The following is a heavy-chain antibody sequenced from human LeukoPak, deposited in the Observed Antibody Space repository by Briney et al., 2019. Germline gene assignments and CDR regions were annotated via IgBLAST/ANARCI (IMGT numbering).Heavy chain of an antibody. V-gene: IGHV3-33*01. Sequence: GGSLRLSCAASGFTFSSYGMHWVRQATGKGLEWVAVIWYDGSNKYYADSVKGRFTISRDNSKNTLYLRMNSLRAEDTAVYYCARQAAAGTEGYYYYGMDVWGKGTTVTVSS. CDR2: IWYDGSNK. J-gene: IGHJ6*04. CDR3: ARQAAAGTEGYYYYGMDV. CDR1: GFTFSSYG. D-gene: IGHD6-13*01.